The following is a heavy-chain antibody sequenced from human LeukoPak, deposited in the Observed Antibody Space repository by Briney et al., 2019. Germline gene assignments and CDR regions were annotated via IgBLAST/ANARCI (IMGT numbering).Heavy chain of an antibody. V-gene: IGHV3-7*01. CDR1: GFTFSSYW. CDR2: IKQDGSEK. Sequence: SGGSLRLSCAASGFTFSSYWMSWVRQAPGKGLEWVANIKQDGSEKYYVDSVKGRFTISRDNAKNSLYLQMNSLRAEDTAVYYCARVALDYDILTGYSPHFDYWGQGTLVTVSS. J-gene: IGHJ4*02. CDR3: ARVALDYDILTGYSPHFDY. D-gene: IGHD3-9*01.